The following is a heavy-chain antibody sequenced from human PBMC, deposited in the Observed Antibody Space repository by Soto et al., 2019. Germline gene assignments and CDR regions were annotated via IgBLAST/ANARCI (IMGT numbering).Heavy chain of an antibody. CDR3: ARDDTTGLFDF. Sequence: TLSVTCTVSPGYMRAYDWTWIRQSPGKGLEWIGQISHTGRTKYNPSLESRVTISVDTSRKQFSLKLSSVTAADTALYYCARDDTTGLFDFWGQGTLVTVSS. CDR1: PGYMRAYD. J-gene: IGHJ4*02. V-gene: IGHV4-59*12. CDR2: ISHTGRT. D-gene: IGHD4-17*01.